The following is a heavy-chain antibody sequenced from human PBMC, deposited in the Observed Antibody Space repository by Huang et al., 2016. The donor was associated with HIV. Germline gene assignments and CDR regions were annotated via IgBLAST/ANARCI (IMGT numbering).Heavy chain of an antibody. V-gene: IGHV3-74*01. D-gene: IGHD3-22*01. CDR1: GFSISSYW. CDR3: ARDPRIQSWLNFFDY. CDR2: SNSDGSST. Sequence: EVQLVESGGGLVQPGGSLRLSCAASGFSISSYWMHWVGQAPGKGLVGVSRSNSDGSSTSYADSVKGRFTISRDNAKNTLYLQMNSLRAEDTAVYYCARDPRIQSWLNFFDYWGQGTLVSVSS. J-gene: IGHJ4*02.